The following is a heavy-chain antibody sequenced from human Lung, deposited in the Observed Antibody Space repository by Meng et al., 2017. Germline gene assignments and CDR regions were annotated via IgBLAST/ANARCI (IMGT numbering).Heavy chain of an antibody. J-gene: IGHJ4*02. D-gene: IGHD6-25*01. CDR2: INPKSGDT. Sequence: QVQLGQHGAWVKKPGAPVKVSCKPSGYNFPDFYIHWVRRAPGQGLEWMGRINPKSGDTHYAQKFQARVTMTGDTSISTAYMELSGLRSDDTAMYYCARDEDISAAGKLFGDYWGQGTLVTAPQ. V-gene: IGHV1-2*06. CDR1: GYNFPDFY. CDR3: ARDEDISAAGKLFGDY.